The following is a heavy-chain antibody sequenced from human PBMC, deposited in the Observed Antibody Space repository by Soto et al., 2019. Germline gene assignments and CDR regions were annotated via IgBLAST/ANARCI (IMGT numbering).Heavy chain of an antibody. CDR1: GFTFSSYG. V-gene: IGHV3-33*01. J-gene: IGHJ3*02. CDR3: AREGEQWRAFEI. Sequence: GGSLRLSCAASGFTFSSYGMHWVRQEPGKGMEWVAVIWYNGGNKYYAASVKVRFTSSRDNSKNTLYLQMSSLRAEGTAVYYCAREGEQWRAFEIWSQGTMVTVSS. CDR2: IWYNGGNK. D-gene: IGHD6-19*01.